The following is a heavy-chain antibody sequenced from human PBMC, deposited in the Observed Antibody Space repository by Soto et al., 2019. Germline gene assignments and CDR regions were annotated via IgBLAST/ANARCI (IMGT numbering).Heavy chain of an antibody. V-gene: IGHV1-18*04. CDR1: GYTFTSYG. D-gene: IGHD2-15*01. J-gene: IGHJ6*02. CDR3: ARGGIVVVVAATPSYYYYGMDV. Sequence: ASVKVSCKXSGYTFTSYGISWVRQAPGQGLEWMGWISAYNGNTNYAQKLQGRATMTTDTSTSTAYMELRSLRSDDTAVYYCARGGIVVVVAATPSYYYYGMDVWGQGTTVTVSS. CDR2: ISAYNGNT.